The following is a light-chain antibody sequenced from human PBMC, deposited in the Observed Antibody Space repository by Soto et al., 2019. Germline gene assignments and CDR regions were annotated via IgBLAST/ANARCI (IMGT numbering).Light chain of an antibody. CDR1: SSDVGAYNF. Sequence: QSALTQPASVSGSPGQSITISCTGTSSDVGAYNFVSWYQHHPGRAPKLIIYEVTIRPSGVPYRFSGSKSGSTASLTISGLQTEDEADYYCCSHAGGSSWVFGGGTKVTVL. CDR3: CSHAGGSSWV. V-gene: IGLV2-14*01. CDR2: EVT. J-gene: IGLJ3*02.